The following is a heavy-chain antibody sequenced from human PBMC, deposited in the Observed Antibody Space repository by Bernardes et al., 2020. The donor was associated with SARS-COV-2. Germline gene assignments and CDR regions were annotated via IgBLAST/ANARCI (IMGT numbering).Heavy chain of an antibody. J-gene: IGHJ3*02. CDR2: TLGDGIST. Sequence: GGSLRLSCKGSGITFSTHLMYWVRQSPAEALMWISRTLGDGISTVYAASVQGRFTVSRDNAKNSLYLQMNSLRAEDSAIYYCSRRGYYSGDGFDIWRQGRMVTVSS. CDR1: GITFSTHL. D-gene: IGHD2-15*01. CDR3: SRRGYYSGDGFDI. V-gene: IGHV3-74*01.